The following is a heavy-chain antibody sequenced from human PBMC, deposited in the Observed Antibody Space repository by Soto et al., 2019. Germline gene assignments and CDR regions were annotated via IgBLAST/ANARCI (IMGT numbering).Heavy chain of an antibody. CDR1: GFTFSSYG. Sequence: TGGSLRLSCAASGFTFSSYGRNWVRQAPGKGLEWVSSISSSSSYIYYADSVKGRFTISRDNAKNSLYLQMNSLRAEDTAVYYCARVVCQSCPFDYWGQGTLVTVSS. CDR3: ARVVCQSCPFDY. D-gene: IGHD2-15*01. CDR2: ISSSSSYI. V-gene: IGHV3-21*01. J-gene: IGHJ4*02.